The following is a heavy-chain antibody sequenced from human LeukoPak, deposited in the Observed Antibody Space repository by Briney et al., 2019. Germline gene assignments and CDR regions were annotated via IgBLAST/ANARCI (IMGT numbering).Heavy chain of an antibody. J-gene: IGHJ4*02. CDR3: ARASTPRVIASFDY. D-gene: IGHD2-21*01. CDR1: GYTFTSYD. Sequence: ASVKVSCKASGYTFTSYDINWVRQATGQGLEWMGWMNPNSGGTNYAQTFQGRVTMTRDTSISTAYMELSRLRSDDTAVYYCARASTPRVIASFDYWGQGSLVTVSS. V-gene: IGHV1-2*02. CDR2: MNPNSGGT.